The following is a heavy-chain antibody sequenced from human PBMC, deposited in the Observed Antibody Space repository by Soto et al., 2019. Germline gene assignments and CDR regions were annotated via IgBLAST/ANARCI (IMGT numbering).Heavy chain of an antibody. CDR3: ARGITMVRGPGDYYYYGMDV. Sequence: SVKVSCKASGGTFSSYAISWARQAPGQGLEWMGGIIPIFGTANYAQKFQGRVTITADESTSTAYMELSSLRSEDTAVYYCARGITMVRGPGDYYYYGMDVWGQGTAVTVSS. CDR1: GGTFSSYA. V-gene: IGHV1-69*13. CDR2: IIPIFGTA. J-gene: IGHJ6*02. D-gene: IGHD3-10*01.